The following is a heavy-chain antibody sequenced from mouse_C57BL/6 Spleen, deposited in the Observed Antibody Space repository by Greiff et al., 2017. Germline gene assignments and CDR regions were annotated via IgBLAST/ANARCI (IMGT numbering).Heavy chain of an antibody. D-gene: IGHD1-1*01. CDR2: IDPSDSET. Sequence: QVQLQQSGAELVRPGSSVKLSCKASGYTFTSYWMHWVKQRPIQGLEWIGNIDPSDSETHYNQKFKDKATLTVDKSSSTAYMQLSSLTSEDSAVYYCARTSTVVAPVYFDYWGQGTTLTVSS. J-gene: IGHJ2*01. V-gene: IGHV1-52*01. CDR3: ARTSTVVAPVYFDY. CDR1: GYTFTSYW.